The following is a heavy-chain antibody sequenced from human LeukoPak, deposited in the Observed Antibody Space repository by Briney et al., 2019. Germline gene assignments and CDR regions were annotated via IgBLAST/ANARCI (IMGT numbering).Heavy chain of an antibody. CDR3: AKFAVIWSGYYHASYWYFDL. CDR2: ISGSGGST. CDR1: GFTFSSYA. D-gene: IGHD3-3*01. Sequence: GGSLRLSCAASGFTFSSYAMSWVRQAPGKGLEWVSAISGSGGSTYYADSVKGRFTISRDNSKNTLYLQMNSLRAEDTAVYYRAKFAVIWSGYYHASYWYFDLWGRGTLVTVSS. V-gene: IGHV3-23*01. J-gene: IGHJ2*01.